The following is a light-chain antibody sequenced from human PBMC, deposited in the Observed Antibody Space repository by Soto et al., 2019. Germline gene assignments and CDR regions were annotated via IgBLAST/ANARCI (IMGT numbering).Light chain of an antibody. CDR3: QQYGSSPPFT. V-gene: IGKV3-20*01. CDR1: QTFSNTY. CDR2: GAS. Sequence: EIVLTQSPDTLSLSPGESATLSCRASQTFSNTYLAWYQQKPGQAPRLLIYGASSRAPGIPDRVSGSGSGTDFTLTISRVEPEDFAVYYCQQYGSSPPFTFGQGNKLEIK. J-gene: IGKJ2*01.